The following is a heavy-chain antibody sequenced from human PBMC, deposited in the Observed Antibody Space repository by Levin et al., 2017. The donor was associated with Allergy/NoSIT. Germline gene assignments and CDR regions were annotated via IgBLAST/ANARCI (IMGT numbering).Heavy chain of an antibody. D-gene: IGHD6-19*01. Sequence: GGSLRLSCAASGFKFDDFGMSWVRQVPGKGLEWVSGISSGGGRTGYADSVKGRFTISRDNVKNSLDLEMHSLRAEDTAMYYCASLASSDWPDAFDVWGQGTMVTVSS. CDR1: GFKFDDFG. V-gene: IGHV3-20*04. CDR2: ISSGGGRT. J-gene: IGHJ3*01. CDR3: ASLASSDWPDAFDV.